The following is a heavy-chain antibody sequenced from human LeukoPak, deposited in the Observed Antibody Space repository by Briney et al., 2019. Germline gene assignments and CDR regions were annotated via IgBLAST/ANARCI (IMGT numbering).Heavy chain of an antibody. CDR3: ARGYYYDRSGYYADY. J-gene: IGHJ4*02. Sequence: GGSLRLSCAASGFSMRSLWMTWVRHAPGRGLEWVANIKQDGSERYYVDSVKGRFTISRDNAENSLYLQMNSLRAEDTAVYYCARGYYYDRSGYYADYWGQGTLVTVSS. CDR1: GFSMRSLW. V-gene: IGHV3-7*01. CDR2: IKQDGSER. D-gene: IGHD3-22*01.